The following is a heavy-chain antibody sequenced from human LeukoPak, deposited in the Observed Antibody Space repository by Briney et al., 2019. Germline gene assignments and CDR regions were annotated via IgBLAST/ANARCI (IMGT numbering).Heavy chain of an antibody. D-gene: IGHD2-2*01. CDR1: GYTFTTFW. CDR3: ARHGRYCSSTSCYSPFDY. Sequence: GESLKISCKGSGYTFTTFWIGWVRQMPGKGLEWMAIIYPGDSDTRYSPSFQGQVTISVDKSISTVYLQWSSLKASDTAMYYCARHGRYCSSTSCYSPFDYWGQGTLVTVSS. J-gene: IGHJ4*02. V-gene: IGHV5-51*01. CDR2: IYPGDSDT.